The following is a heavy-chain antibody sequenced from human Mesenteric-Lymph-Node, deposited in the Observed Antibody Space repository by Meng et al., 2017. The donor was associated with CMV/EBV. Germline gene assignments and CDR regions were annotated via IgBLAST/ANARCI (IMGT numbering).Heavy chain of an antibody. CDR3: ARGRGSRDV. Sequence: GSLRLSCTVSGYPISSGYYWGWIRQPPGKGLEWIGSVYYSGNTYHNPSLKSRVTISVDTSKNQFSLKLSSVTAADTAVYYCARGRGSRDVWGQGTTVTVSS. V-gene: IGHV4-38-2*02. CDR1: GYPISSGYY. CDR2: VYYSGNT. D-gene: IGHD6-6*01. J-gene: IGHJ6*02.